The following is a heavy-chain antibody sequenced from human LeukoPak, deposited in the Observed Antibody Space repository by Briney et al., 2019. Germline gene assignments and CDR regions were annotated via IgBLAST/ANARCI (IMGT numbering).Heavy chain of an antibody. Sequence: PSETLSLTCAVYGGSFSGYYWSWIRQPPGKGLEWVGEINHSGSTNYNASLQSRVTISVHTSKNQFSLKLSSVPAADTAVYYCAARLSSIAARRPPTYWGQGPLVTVSS. J-gene: IGHJ4*02. V-gene: IGHV4-34*01. CDR1: GGSFSGYY. CDR2: INHSGST. CDR3: AARLSSIAARRPPTY. D-gene: IGHD6-6*01.